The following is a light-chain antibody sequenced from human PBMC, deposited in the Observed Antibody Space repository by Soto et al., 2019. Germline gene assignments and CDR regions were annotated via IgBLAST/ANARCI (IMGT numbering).Light chain of an antibody. J-gene: IGKJ4*01. V-gene: IGKV1-27*01. CDR1: QGISNY. CDR3: QKYNGAPALT. Sequence: DIQMTQSPSSLSASVGDRVTITCRASQGISNYLAWYQQKPGKVPKLLIYAASTLQSGVLSRFTGSGSGTDLTLTIRSLQPQDVATYYCQKYNGAPALTFGGGTKVEIK. CDR2: AAS.